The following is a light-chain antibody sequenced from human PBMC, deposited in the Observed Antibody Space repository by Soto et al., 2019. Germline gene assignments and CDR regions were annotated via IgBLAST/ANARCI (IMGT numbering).Light chain of an antibody. CDR2: DAS. Sequence: EIVMTQSPATLSVSPGERATLSCRASQSVSSYLAWYQQKPGQAPRLLIYDASNRATGIPARFSGSGSGTDFTLTISSLEPEDFAVYYCQQHFNGPITFGQGTRLEIK. CDR1: QSVSSY. V-gene: IGKV3-11*01. CDR3: QQHFNGPIT. J-gene: IGKJ5*01.